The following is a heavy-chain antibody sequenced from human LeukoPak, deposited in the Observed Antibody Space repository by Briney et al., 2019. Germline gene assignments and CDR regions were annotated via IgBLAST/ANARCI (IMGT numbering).Heavy chain of an antibody. Sequence: GGSLRLSCAASGFTFSSYSMNWVRQAPGKGLEWVSSISSSSSYIYYADSVKGRFTISRDNAKNSLYLQMNSLRAEDTAVYYCARDSPRGYCSGGSCYAWFDPWGQGTLVAVSS. CDR1: GFTFSSYS. V-gene: IGHV3-21*01. CDR2: ISSSSSYI. J-gene: IGHJ5*02. CDR3: ARDSPRGYCSGGSCYAWFDP. D-gene: IGHD2-15*01.